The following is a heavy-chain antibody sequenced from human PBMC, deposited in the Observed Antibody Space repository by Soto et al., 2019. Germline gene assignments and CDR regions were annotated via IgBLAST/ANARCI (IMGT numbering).Heavy chain of an antibody. CDR1: GITFSSYA. CDR3: ERNSSSTPSDDFHI. Sequence: PEGSLRRSCAASGITFSSYAMSWVRQAPGKGLERVAAISGSGGSTYYADSVKGRCTISRDNSKNTLYLQMNSLRAGDTTVYYSERNSSSTPSDDFHIRHKETMCNV. CDR2: ISGSGGST. J-gene: IGHJ3*02. D-gene: IGHD6-13*01. V-gene: IGHV3-23*01.